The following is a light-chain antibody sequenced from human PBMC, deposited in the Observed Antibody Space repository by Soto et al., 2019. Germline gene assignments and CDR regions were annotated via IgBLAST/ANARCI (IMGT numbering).Light chain of an antibody. Sequence: EIVMTQSPATLSVSPGERATLSCRASQSDSSNLAWYQQKPGQAPRLLIYDASARATGIPARFSGSGSGTEFTLTISSLQSEDFAVYYCQQYNNWLFTFGPGTKVDIK. CDR1: QSDSSN. V-gene: IGKV3-15*01. CDR3: QQYNNWLFT. CDR2: DAS. J-gene: IGKJ3*01.